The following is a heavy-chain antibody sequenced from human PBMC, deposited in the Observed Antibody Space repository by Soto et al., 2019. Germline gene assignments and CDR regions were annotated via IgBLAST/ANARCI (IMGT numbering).Heavy chain of an antibody. CDR3: AVWSVLTQYRFDS. CDR2: AYYSGTT. V-gene: IGHV4-59*13. Sequence: SETLSLTCAVSGASFSGSYWSWIRQPPGKGLEWIGYAYYSGTTVYNPSLKSRVSISVDTSKKHVSLRLNSVTAADTAVYYCAVWSVLTQYRFDSWGHGTLVTVSS. D-gene: IGHD3-3*01. J-gene: IGHJ4*01. CDR1: GASFSGSY.